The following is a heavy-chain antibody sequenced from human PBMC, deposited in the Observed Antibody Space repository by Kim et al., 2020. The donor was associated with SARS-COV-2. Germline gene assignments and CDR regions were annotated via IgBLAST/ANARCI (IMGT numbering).Heavy chain of an antibody. V-gene: IGHV4-4*07. Sequence: ALKSRVTSSVDTSKNQFSLKLSSVTAADTAVYYCARDKRYGDYAPRFDYWGQGTLVTVSS. CDR3: ARDKRYGDYAPRFDY. J-gene: IGHJ4*02. D-gene: IGHD4-17*01.